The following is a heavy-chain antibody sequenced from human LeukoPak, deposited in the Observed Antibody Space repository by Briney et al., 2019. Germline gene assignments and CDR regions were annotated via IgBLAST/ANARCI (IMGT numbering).Heavy chain of an antibody. J-gene: IGHJ4*02. D-gene: IGHD2-2*01. CDR2: IIPILGIA. V-gene: IGHV1-69*04. CDR3: ARDRSVVVPAAIYS. Sequence: SVKVSCTASGGTFSSYAISWVRQAPGQGLEWMGRIIPILGIANYAQKFQGRVTITADKSTSTAYMELSSLRSEDTAVYYCARDRSVVVPAAIYSWGQGTLVTVSS. CDR1: GGTFSSYA.